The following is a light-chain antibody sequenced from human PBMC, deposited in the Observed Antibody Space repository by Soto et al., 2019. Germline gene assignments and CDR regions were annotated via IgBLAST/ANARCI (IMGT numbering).Light chain of an antibody. Sequence: DIQMTQSPSTLSASVGDRVTITCRASQSISSWLAWYQQKPGKAPKLLIYDASSLESGVPSRFSGSGSGTEFTLTISSLQPDDFATYYCQQYNSYLLTCGPGTKVDIK. V-gene: IGKV1-5*01. CDR3: QQYNSYLLT. CDR1: QSISSW. CDR2: DAS. J-gene: IGKJ3*01.